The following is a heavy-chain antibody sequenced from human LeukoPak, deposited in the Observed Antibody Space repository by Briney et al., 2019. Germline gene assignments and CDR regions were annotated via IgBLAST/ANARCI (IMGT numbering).Heavy chain of an antibody. V-gene: IGHV1-8*01. CDR2: MNPNSGNT. Sequence: ASVKVSCKASGYTFTSYDINWVRQATGQGLEWMGWMNPNSGNTGYAQKFQGRVTITADESTSTAYMELSSLRSEDTAVYYCARAGWLYSTSDYYYYGMDVWGQGTTVAVSS. CDR3: ARAGWLYSTSDYYYYGMDV. J-gene: IGHJ6*02. CDR1: GYTFTSYD. D-gene: IGHD2-2*01.